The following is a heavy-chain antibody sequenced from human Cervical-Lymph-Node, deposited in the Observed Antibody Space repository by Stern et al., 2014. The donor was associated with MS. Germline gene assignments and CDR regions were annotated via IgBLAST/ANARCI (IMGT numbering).Heavy chain of an antibody. CDR1: GFTFSSYA. Sequence: QVQLVESGGGVVQPGRSLRLSCAASGFTFSSYAMHWVRQAPGKGLEGVAVISYDGSNKYYADSVKGRFTISRDNSKNTLYLQMNSLRAEDTAVYYCARVGSLVVAPSRYWGQGTLVTVSS. J-gene: IGHJ4*02. D-gene: IGHD3-22*01. CDR3: ARVGSLVVAPSRY. V-gene: IGHV3-30*01. CDR2: ISYDGSNK.